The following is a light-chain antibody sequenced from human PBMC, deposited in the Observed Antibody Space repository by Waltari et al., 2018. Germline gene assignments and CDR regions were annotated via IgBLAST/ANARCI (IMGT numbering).Light chain of an antibody. J-gene: IGLJ1*01. Sequence: QSVLTQPPSAPGTPGQRAIIACSGSSPNVRSNVVNWYHQLPGTAPKLLIFNDVDRPSGVPDRFSGSRSATSASLAISGLQSDDESTYYCASWDDRLDAYVFGTGTRVTVL. CDR1: SPNVRSNV. CDR2: NDV. V-gene: IGLV1-44*01. CDR3: ASWDDRLDAYV.